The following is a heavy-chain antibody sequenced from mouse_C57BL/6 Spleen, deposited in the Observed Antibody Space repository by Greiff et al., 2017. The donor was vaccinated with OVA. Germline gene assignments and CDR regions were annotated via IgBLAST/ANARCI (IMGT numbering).Heavy chain of an antibody. D-gene: IGHD1-1*01. V-gene: IGHV1-55*01. J-gene: IGHJ2*01. CDR2: IYPGSGST. CDR3: ARSITTVVATD. Sequence: QVQLQQPGAELVKPGASVKMSCKASGYTFTSYWITWVKQRPGQGLEWIGDIYPGSGSTNYNEKFKSNATLTVDTSSSTAYMQLSSLTSEDSAVYYCARSITTVVATDWGQGTTLTVSS. CDR1: GYTFTSYW.